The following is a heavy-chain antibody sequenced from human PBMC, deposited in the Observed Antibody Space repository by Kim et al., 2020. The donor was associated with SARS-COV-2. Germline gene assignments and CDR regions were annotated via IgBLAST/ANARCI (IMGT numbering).Heavy chain of an antibody. CDR3: ASEISGTVTMDY. D-gene: IGHD4-17*01. Sequence: SETLSLTCAVYGGSFSGYYWSWIRQPPGKGLEWIGEINHSGTTKYNPSLESRVTISLDTSKSQFSMKLSSVTAADTAVYYCASEISGTVTMDYWGRGTLVTVSS. CDR1: GGSFSGYY. CDR2: INHSGTT. V-gene: IGHV4-34*01. J-gene: IGHJ4*02.